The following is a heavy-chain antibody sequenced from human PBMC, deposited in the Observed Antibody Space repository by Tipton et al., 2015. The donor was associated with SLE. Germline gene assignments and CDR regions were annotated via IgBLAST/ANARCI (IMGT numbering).Heavy chain of an antibody. CDR1: GGSISSHY. V-gene: IGHV4-59*11. Sequence: TLSLTRTVSGGSISSHYWSWIRQPPGKGLEWIGYIYYSGSTNYNPSHKSRVTISVDTSKNQFSLKLSSVTAADTAVYYCARTSYYYGSGSYYDYYYGMDVWGQGTTVTVSS. CDR2: IYYSGST. CDR3: ARTSYYYGSGSYYDYYYGMDV. J-gene: IGHJ6*02. D-gene: IGHD3-10*01.